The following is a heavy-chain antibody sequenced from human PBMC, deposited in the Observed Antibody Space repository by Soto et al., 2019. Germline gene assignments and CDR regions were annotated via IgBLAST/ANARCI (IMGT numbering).Heavy chain of an antibody. CDR3: ARYDYYYDSSGYYYFDY. Sequence: GGSLRLSCAASGFTFDDYGMSWVRQAPGKGLEWVSGINWNGGSTGYADSVKGRFTISRDNAKNSLYLQMNSLRAEDTALYYCARYDYYYDSSGYYYFDYWGQGTLVTVSS. CDR1: GFTFDDYG. V-gene: IGHV3-20*04. CDR2: INWNGGST. J-gene: IGHJ4*02. D-gene: IGHD3-22*01.